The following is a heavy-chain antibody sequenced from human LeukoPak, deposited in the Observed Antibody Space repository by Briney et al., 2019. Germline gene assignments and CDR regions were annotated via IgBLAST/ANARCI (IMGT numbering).Heavy chain of an antibody. CDR3: ARKSVAATPRDIVYQYSYMDV. D-gene: IGHD2-15*01. CDR2: ISTNTENP. Sequence: ASVKVSCKSSGYTFTSYAMNWVRQAPGQGLEWMGWISTNTENPTYAQGFTGRFVFSLDTSVSTAYLQISSLKAEDTAVYYCARKSVAATPRDIVYQYSYMDVWGKGTTVTVSS. J-gene: IGHJ6*03. V-gene: IGHV7-4-1*02. CDR1: GYTFTSYA.